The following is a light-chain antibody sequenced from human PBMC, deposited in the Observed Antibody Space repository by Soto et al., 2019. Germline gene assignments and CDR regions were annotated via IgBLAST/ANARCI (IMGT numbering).Light chain of an antibody. CDR3: SSYGGSNDV. CDR2: EVS. Sequence: QSALTQPPSASGSPGQSGTISCTGTSTDFGGYNCVSWYQQHPGKATKLIIFEVSERPSGVPDRFSGSKSGSTASLTVSGLQAEDEADYYYSSYGGSNDVFGTGTKLTVL. J-gene: IGLJ1*01. V-gene: IGLV2-8*01. CDR1: STDFGGYNC.